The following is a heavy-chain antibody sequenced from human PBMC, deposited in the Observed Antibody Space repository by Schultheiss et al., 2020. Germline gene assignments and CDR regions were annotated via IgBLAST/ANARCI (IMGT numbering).Heavy chain of an antibody. D-gene: IGHD3-22*01. V-gene: IGHV4-39*07. CDR2: IYYSGST. Sequence: SETLSLTCTVSGGSISSGGYYWGWIRQPPGKGLEWIGSIYYSGSTYYNPSLKSRVTISVDTSKNQFSLKLSSVTAADTAVYYCARGGYYDSSGYYYHYGMDVWGQGTTVNVSS. J-gene: IGHJ6*01. CDR3: ARGGYYDSSGYYYHYGMDV. CDR1: GGSISSGGYY.